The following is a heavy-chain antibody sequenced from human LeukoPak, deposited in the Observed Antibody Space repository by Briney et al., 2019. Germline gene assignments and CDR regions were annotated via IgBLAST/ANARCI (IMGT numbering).Heavy chain of an antibody. D-gene: IGHD2-15*01. J-gene: IGHJ4*02. V-gene: IGHV1-18*01. CDR3: ARDVRRSGYCSGGSCYSRLGY. Sequence: ASVKVSCKASGYTLTSYGISWVRQAPGQGLEWMGWISAYNGNTNYAQKLQGRVTMTTDTSTSTAYMELRSLRSDDTAVYYCARDVRRSGYCSGGSCYSRLGYWGQGTLVTVSS. CDR1: GYTLTSYG. CDR2: ISAYNGNT.